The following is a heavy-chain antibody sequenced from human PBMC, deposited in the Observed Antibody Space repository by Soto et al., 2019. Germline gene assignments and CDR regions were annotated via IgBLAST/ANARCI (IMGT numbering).Heavy chain of an antibody. D-gene: IGHD3-22*01. CDR1: GFTFSSYG. CDR3: AKERTYYYDSSGRGSYYFDY. V-gene: IGHV3-30*18. CDR2: ISYDGSNK. J-gene: IGHJ4*02. Sequence: GSLRLPCAASGFTFSSYGMHWGRQAPGKGLEWVAVISYDGSNKYYADSVKGRFTISRDNSKNTLYLQMNSLRAEDTAVYYCAKERTYYYDSSGRGSYYFDYWGQGTRVTVAS.